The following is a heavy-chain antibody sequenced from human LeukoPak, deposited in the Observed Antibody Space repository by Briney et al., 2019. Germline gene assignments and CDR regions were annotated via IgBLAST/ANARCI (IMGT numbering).Heavy chain of an antibody. D-gene: IGHD4-17*01. CDR2: IRYDGSNK. J-gene: IGHJ4*02. Sequence: GGSLRLSCAASGFTFSSYGMHWVRQAPGKGLEWVAFIRYDGSNKYYADSVKGRFTISRDNAKNSLYLQMNSLRAEDTAVYYCARDRVYGEFFDYWGQGTLVTVSS. CDR1: GFTFSSYG. V-gene: IGHV3-30*02. CDR3: ARDRVYGEFFDY.